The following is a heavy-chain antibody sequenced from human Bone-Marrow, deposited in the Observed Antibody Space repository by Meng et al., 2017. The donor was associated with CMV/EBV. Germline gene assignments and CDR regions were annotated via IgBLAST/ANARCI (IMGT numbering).Heavy chain of an antibody. CDR3: ARPAGTTGTDYGMDV. CDR1: GYTFTSYG. V-gene: IGHV1-46*01. Sequence: ASVKVSCKASGYTFTSYGISWVRQAPGQGLEWMGIINPSGGSTSYAQKFQGRVTMTRDTSTSTVYMELSSLRSEDTAVYYCARPAGTTGTDYGMDVWGQGTTVTVSS. CDR2: INPSGGST. J-gene: IGHJ6*02. D-gene: IGHD1-7*01.